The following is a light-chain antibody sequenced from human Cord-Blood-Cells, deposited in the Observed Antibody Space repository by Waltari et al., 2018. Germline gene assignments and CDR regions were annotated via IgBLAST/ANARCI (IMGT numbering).Light chain of an antibody. Sequence: QSALTQPASVSGSPGQSTTIPCTGTSSDGGGYHSVSWYQQHPGKAPNLMIYDVSNRPSGVSKRFSGSKSGNTASLTISGLQAEDEADYYCSSYTSSSTWVFGGGTKLTVL. CDR2: DVS. J-gene: IGLJ3*02. CDR3: SSYTSSSTWV. V-gene: IGLV2-14*01. CDR1: SSDGGGYHS.